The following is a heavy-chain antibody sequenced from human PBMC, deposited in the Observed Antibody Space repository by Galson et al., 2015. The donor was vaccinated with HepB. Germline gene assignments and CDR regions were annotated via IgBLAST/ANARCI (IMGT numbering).Heavy chain of an antibody. CDR3: ARDIVAAARKHYYAMGV. V-gene: IGHV1-3*01. Sequence: SVKVSCKASGYTFTSYAMHWVRQAPGQRLEWMGWINAGNGNTKYSQKFQGRVTITRDTSASTAYMELSSLRSEDTAVYYCARDIVAAARKHYYAMGVWGQGTTVTVSS. D-gene: IGHD2-2*01. J-gene: IGHJ6*02. CDR2: INAGNGNT. CDR1: GYTFTSYA.